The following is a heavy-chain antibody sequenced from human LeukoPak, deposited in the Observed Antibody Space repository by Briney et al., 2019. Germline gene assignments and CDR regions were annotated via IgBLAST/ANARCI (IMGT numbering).Heavy chain of an antibody. CDR3: AARRYCSSTSCYLGHYGMDV. D-gene: IGHD2-2*01. J-gene: IGHJ6*02. CDR1: GGSISSYY. Sequence: PSETLSLTCTVSGGSISSYYWSWIRQPPGKELEWIGYIYYSGSTNYNPSLKSRVTISVDTSKNQFSLKLSSVTAADTAVYYCAARRYCSSTSCYLGHYGMDVWGQGTTVTVSS. CDR2: IYYSGST. V-gene: IGHV4-59*01.